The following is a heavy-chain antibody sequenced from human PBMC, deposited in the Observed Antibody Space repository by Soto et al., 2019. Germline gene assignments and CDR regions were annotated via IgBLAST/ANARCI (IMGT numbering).Heavy chain of an antibody. CDR1: GYTFTSFG. V-gene: IGHV1-18*01. CDR2: ISADNGNT. J-gene: IGHJ4*01. Sequence: QVQLVQSGAEVKKPGASVKVSCKASGYTFTSFGISWVRQAPGQGLEWMGWISADNGNTNYAQKFQGRVTITTDTSTCTAYKEARSRRIDVPGVESCLRGGTSIDYSGHGTRVIVYS. D-gene: IGHD3-16*01. CDR3: LRGGTSIDY.